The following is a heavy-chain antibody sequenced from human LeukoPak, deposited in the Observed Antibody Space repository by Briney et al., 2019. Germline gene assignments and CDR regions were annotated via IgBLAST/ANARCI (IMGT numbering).Heavy chain of an antibody. V-gene: IGHV1-69*04. CDR1: GGTFSSYA. Sequence: SVKVSCKASGGTFSSYAISWVRQAPGQGLEWMGRIIPILGIANYAQKFQGRVTITADKSTSTAYMELSSLRSEDTAVYYCASLINSGYSLGGAFDIWGQGTMVTVSS. D-gene: IGHD5-12*01. J-gene: IGHJ3*02. CDR3: ASLINSGYSLGGAFDI. CDR2: IIPILGIA.